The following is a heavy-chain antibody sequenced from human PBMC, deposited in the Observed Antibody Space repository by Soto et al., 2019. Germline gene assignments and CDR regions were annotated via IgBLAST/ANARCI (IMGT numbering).Heavy chain of an antibody. CDR3: ARAGYSNYGTFYSYYYTDV. J-gene: IGHJ6*03. D-gene: IGHD4-4*01. V-gene: IGHV1-18*01. CDR1: GYTFTSYG. Sequence: ASVKVSCKASGYTFTSYGISWVRQAPGQGLEWMGWISAYNGNTNYAQKLQGRVTMTTDTSTSTAYMELRSLRSDDTAVYYCARAGYSNYGTFYSYYYTDVWGKGTTVTVSS. CDR2: ISAYNGNT.